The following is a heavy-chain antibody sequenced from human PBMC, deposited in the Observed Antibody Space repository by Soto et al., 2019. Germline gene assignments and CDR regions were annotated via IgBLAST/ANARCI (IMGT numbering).Heavy chain of an antibody. CDR1: GGSISSSSYY. Sequence: QLQLQESGPGLVKPSETLSLTCTVSGGSISSSSYYWGWIRQPPGKGLEWIGSIYYSGSTYYNPSLKSRVTISVDTSKNQFSLKLSSVTAADTAVYYCARHDFERYSYGWRGNYYYYGMDVWGQGTTVTVSS. J-gene: IGHJ6*02. CDR2: IYYSGST. V-gene: IGHV4-39*01. CDR3: ARHDFERYSYGWRGNYYYYGMDV. D-gene: IGHD5-18*01.